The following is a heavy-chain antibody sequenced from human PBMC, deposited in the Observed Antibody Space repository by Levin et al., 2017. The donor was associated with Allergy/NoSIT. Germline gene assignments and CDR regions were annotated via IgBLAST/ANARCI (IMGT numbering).Heavy chain of an antibody. V-gene: IGHV3-48*02. CDR1: GFTFSSYS. CDR2: ISSSSSTI. CDR3: ARDGYNRPGDFDY. D-gene: IGHD5-24*01. Sequence: LSLTCAASGFTFSSYSMNWVRQAPGKGLEWVSYISSSSSTIYYADSVKGRFTISRDNAKNSLYLQMNSLRDEDTAVYYCARDGYNRPGDFDYWGQGTLVTVSS. J-gene: IGHJ4*02.